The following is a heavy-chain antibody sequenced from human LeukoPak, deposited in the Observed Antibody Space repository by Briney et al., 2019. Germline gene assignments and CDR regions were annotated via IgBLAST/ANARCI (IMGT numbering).Heavy chain of an antibody. D-gene: IGHD3-9*01. CDR1: GYSFTGYY. CDR2: INPDGGNT. Sequence: ASVKVSCKASGYSFTGYYIHWVRQAPGQALEWMGLINPDGGNTNYAQNFQGRVTLTRDTSTSTVYMELSSLRAEDTAVYYCAREEDDILTGYSNGGQGTLVTVSS. CDR3: AREEDDILTGYSN. V-gene: IGHV1-46*01. J-gene: IGHJ4*01.